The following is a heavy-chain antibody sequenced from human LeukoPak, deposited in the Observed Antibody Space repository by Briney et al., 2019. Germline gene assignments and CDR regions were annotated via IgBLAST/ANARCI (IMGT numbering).Heavy chain of an antibody. CDR3: ARVGIADAFDI. CDR1: GCSISSYY. CDR2: IYYSGST. Sequence: SQTLSLTCTVAGCSISSYYWSLIRQPPGKGLEWIGYIYYSGSTNYNPSLKSRVTISVDTSKNQFSLKLSSVTAADTAVYYCARVGIADAFDIWGQGTMVTVSS. D-gene: IGHD6-13*01. V-gene: IGHV4-59*01. J-gene: IGHJ3*02.